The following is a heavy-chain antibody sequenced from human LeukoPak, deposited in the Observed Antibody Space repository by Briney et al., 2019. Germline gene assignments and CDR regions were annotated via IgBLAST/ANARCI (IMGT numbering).Heavy chain of an antibody. CDR3: ARDSYSSTLNWFDP. CDR2: ISAYNGNT. Sequence: ASVKGSCKASGYTFTSYGISWVRQAPGQGLEWMGWISAYNGNTNYAQKLQGRVTMTTDTSTSTAYMELRSLRSDDTAVYYCARDSYSSTLNWFDPWGQGTLVTVSS. D-gene: IGHD6-19*01. CDR1: GYTFTSYG. J-gene: IGHJ5*02. V-gene: IGHV1-18*01.